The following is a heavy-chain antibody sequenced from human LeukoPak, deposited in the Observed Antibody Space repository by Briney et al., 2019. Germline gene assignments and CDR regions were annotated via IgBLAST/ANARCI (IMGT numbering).Heavy chain of an antibody. CDR3: ARAAWELLETRKLTY. Sequence: PSETLSLTCAVSGGSFSGHYWSWIGQPPGMGLEGVGEINHSGITNYSPPLNRRVTISVATSKNQFSLQLSSVTAADTAVYYCARAAWELLETRKLTYWGPGTLITVSS. D-gene: IGHD1-26*01. CDR2: INHSGIT. V-gene: IGHV4-34*01. CDR1: GGSFSGHY. J-gene: IGHJ4*02.